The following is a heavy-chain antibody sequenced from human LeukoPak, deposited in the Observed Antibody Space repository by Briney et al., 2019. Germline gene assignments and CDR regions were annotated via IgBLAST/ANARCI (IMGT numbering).Heavy chain of an antibody. V-gene: IGHV3-7*05. J-gene: IGHJ4*02. CDR3: ARNRGGDY. CDR1: GFTLSNYW. CDR2: IKYDGSEN. D-gene: IGHD2/OR15-2a*01. Sequence: GGSLTLSCAASGFTLSNYWWNWVRQAPGKGLEWVANIKYDGSENYYVDSVNIRFTISRDVTKNSVYRQMSSLGVEDTAVYNCARNRGGDYWGQGNVDSV.